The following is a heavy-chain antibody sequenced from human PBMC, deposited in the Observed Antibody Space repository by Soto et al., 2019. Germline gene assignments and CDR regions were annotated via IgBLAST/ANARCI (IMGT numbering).Heavy chain of an antibody. V-gene: IGHV1-18*01. J-gene: IGHJ4*02. CDR3: AREPRIWSYRYY. Sequence: QVQLGQPGAEVKKPGASVKVSCKASGYTFTSYGITWVRQAPGQGLEWMGWISAYNGNTNYAQKLQGRVTMTTDTSTSTGCMDLRSLRSDDTAVYYWAREPRIWSYRYYWGQGTLVTVSS. CDR2: ISAYNGNT. CDR1: GYTFTSYG. D-gene: IGHD1-26*01.